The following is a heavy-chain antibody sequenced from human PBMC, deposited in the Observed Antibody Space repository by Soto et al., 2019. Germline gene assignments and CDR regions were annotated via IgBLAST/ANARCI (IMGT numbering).Heavy chain of an antibody. J-gene: IGHJ4*02. CDR2: INHSGST. Sequence: ETLSLTCAVYGGSFSGYYWSWIRQPPGKGLEWIGEINHSGSTNYNPSLKSRVTISVDTSKNQFSLKLSSVTAADTALYYCGSTRCRGGSCYRRAWDYWGQGTLVTVSS. CDR1: GGSFSGYY. V-gene: IGHV4-34*01. CDR3: GSTRCRGGSCYRRAWDY. D-gene: IGHD2-15*01.